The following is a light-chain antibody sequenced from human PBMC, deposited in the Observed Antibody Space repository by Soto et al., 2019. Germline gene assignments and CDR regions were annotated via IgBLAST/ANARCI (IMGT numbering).Light chain of an antibody. V-gene: IGKV3-15*01. CDR3: QQYTNSPRALT. Sequence: EIVMTQSPATLSVSPGERATLSCRASQSVSSNLAWYQQKTGQAPRLLIYGASTRATGIPARFSGSGSGTEFTLTISSLQSEDFAVYYCQQYTNSPRALTFGGGTKVEIK. CDR1: QSVSSN. CDR2: GAS. J-gene: IGKJ4*01.